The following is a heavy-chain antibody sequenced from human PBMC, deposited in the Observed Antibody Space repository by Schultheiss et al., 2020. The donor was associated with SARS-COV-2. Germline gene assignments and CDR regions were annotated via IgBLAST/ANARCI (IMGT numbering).Heavy chain of an antibody. CDR3: ARSADGSGSYYPPEVYYYYYGMDV. V-gene: IGHV3-74*01. J-gene: IGHJ6*02. Sequence: GGSLRLSCAASGFTFSSYWMHWVRQAPGKGLVWVSRINSDGSSTSYADSVKGRFTISRDNAKNTLYLQMNSLRAEDTAVYYCARSADGSGSYYPPEVYYYYYGMDVWGQGTTVTVSS. D-gene: IGHD3-10*01. CDR1: GFTFSSYW. CDR2: INSDGSST.